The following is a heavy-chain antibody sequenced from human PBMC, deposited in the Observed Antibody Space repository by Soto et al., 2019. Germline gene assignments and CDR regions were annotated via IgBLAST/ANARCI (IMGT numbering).Heavy chain of an antibody. J-gene: IGHJ4*02. D-gene: IGHD3-10*01. CDR1: GFTFSSYG. CDR2: IWYDGSNK. CDR3: ARDRITMVRAVITYYFDY. Sequence: GGSLRLSCAASGFTFSSYGMHWVRQAPGKGLEWVAVIWYDGSNKYYADSVKGRFTISRDNSKNTLYLQMNSLRAEDTGVYYCARDRITMVRAVITYYFDYWGQGTLVTVSS. V-gene: IGHV3-33*01.